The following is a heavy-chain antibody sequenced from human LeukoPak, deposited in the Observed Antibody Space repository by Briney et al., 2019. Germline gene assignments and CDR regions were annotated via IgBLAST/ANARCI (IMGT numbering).Heavy chain of an antibody. CDR3: ARDYSSGWCALGIDY. Sequence: SETLSLTCAVYGGSFSGYYWSWIRQPPGKGLEWIGEINHSGSTNYNPSLKSRVTISVDTSKNQFSLKLSSVTAADTAVYYCARDYSSGWCALGIDYWGQGTLVTVSS. CDR2: INHSGST. V-gene: IGHV4-34*01. CDR1: GGSFSGYY. D-gene: IGHD6-19*01. J-gene: IGHJ4*02.